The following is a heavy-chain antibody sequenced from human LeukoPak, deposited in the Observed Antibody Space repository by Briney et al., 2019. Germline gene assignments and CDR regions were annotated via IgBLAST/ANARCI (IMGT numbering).Heavy chain of an antibody. Sequence: PGGSLRLSCAASGFTFSSYSMNWVRQAPGKGLEWVSAISSSSSYIYYADSVKGRFTISRDNAKNSLYLQMNSLRAGDTAVYYCARDAPYYYDSSGYYIDYWGQGTLVTVSS. V-gene: IGHV3-21*01. CDR1: GFTFSSYS. D-gene: IGHD3-22*01. J-gene: IGHJ4*02. CDR3: ARDAPYYYDSSGYYIDY. CDR2: ISSSSSYI.